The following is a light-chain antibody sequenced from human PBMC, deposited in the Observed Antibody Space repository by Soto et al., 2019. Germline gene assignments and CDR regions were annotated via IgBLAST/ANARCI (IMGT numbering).Light chain of an antibody. Sequence: EIVMTQSPATLAVSPGETTRLSCRASQSINSDVAWYQQKLGQTPRLLIHGASTRATGIAARFSGSGSGTEFTLTISGLQSEDFAVYYCQQYDSSPPAYTFGQGTKLEIK. CDR3: QQYDSSPPAYT. CDR1: QSINSD. J-gene: IGKJ2*01. CDR2: GAS. V-gene: IGKV3-15*01.